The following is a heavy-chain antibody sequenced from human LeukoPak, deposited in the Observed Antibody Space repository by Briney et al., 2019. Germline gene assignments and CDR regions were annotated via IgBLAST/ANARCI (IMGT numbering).Heavy chain of an antibody. V-gene: IGHV4-59*01. Sequence: SETLSLNCTVSGGSISSYYWSWVRQSPGTGLEWIANMHSSGSTYYNPSLKSRVTISMDTSKNQFSLRLSSVTTADTAVYYCARDIRRVGATLYFDYWGQGTLVTVSS. D-gene: IGHD1-26*01. CDR2: MHSSGST. CDR3: ARDIRRVGATLYFDY. CDR1: GGSISSYY. J-gene: IGHJ4*02.